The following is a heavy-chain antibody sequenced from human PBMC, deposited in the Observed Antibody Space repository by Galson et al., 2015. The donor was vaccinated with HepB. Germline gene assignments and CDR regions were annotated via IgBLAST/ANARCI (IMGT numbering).Heavy chain of an antibody. V-gene: IGHV3-23*01. CDR1: GFTFSSYA. D-gene: IGHD2-15*01. J-gene: IGHJ4*02. Sequence: SLRLSCAASGFTFSSYAMSWVRQAPGKGLEWVSAISGSGGSTYYADSVKGRFTISRDNSKNTLYLQMNSLRAEDTAVYYCAKDRDIVVVVAATGYYFDYWGQGTLVTVSS. CDR2: ISGSGGST. CDR3: AKDRDIVVVVAATGYYFDY.